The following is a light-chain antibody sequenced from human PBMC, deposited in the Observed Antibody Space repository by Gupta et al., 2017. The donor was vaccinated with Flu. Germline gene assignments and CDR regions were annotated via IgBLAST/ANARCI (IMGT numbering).Light chain of an antibody. CDR3: QAWDSSTAS. CDR1: KLGDKY. CDR2: QDS. Sequence: YELPQPPPMSVSPGQTASITCSGDKLGDKYACWYQQKPGQSPVLVIYQDSKRPSGIPERFSGSNSGNTATLTISGTQAMDEADYYCQAWDSSTASFGTGTKVTVL. V-gene: IGLV3-1*01. J-gene: IGLJ1*01.